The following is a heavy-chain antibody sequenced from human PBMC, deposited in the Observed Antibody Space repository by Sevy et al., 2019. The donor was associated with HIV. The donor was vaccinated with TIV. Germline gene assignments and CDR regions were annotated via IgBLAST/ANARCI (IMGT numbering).Heavy chain of an antibody. CDR1: GFTFGTYA. Sequence: GGSLRLSCAASGFTFGTYAMNWVRQAPGKGLEWVSAISGSGGSTYNADSLKGRFTISRDNSKNTLYLQMNSLRAGDTAIYYCAKGDSTFYGMDVWGRGTTVTVSS. CDR3: AKGDSTFYGMDV. CDR2: ISGSGGST. V-gene: IGHV3-23*01. D-gene: IGHD6-13*01. J-gene: IGHJ6*02.